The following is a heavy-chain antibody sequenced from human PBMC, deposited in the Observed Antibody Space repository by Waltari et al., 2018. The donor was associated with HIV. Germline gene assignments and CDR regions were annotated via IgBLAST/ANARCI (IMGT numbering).Heavy chain of an antibody. CDR1: GSTVTELS. CDR2: FDPEDGET. V-gene: IGHV1-24*01. CDR3: ATATAGHPGNWFDP. Sequence: QLQLVQSGAEVKKPGASVKVSCKVPGSTVTELSMQWVRQAPGKGLECMGGFDPEDGETIYAQKFQGRVTMTEDTSTDTAYMELSSLRSEDTAVYYCATATAGHPGNWFDPWGQGTLVTVSS. J-gene: IGHJ5*02. D-gene: IGHD1-1*01.